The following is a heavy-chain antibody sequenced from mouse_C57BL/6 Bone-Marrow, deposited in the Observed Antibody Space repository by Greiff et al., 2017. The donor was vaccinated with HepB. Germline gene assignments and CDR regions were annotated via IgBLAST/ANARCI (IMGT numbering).Heavy chain of an antibody. V-gene: IGHV1-82*01. CDR2: SYPGDGDT. J-gene: IGHJ2*01. D-gene: IGHD2-1*01. CDR1: GYAFSSSW. CDR3: ANYGNYGY. Sequence: QVQLQQSGPELVKPGASVKISCKASGYAFSSSWMNWVKQRPGKGLEWIGRSYPGDGDTNYNGKFKGKATLTADKSSSTAYMQRSSLTSEDSAVYFCANYGNYGYWGQGTTLTVSS.